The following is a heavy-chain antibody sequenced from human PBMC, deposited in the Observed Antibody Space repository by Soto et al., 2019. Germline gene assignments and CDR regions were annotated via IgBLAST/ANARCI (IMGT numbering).Heavy chain of an antibody. CDR2: ISGGGGPT. V-gene: IGHV3-23*01. CDR1: GFTFSTYA. CDR3: AKVSRFLDSGLI. Sequence: EVQLLESGGGLVQPGGSLRLSCTASGFTFSTYAMTWVRQAPGKGLEWVSAISGGGGPTYYADSVKGRFTISRDNSKNTLYLQMNSLRADDTAVYYWAKVSRFLDSGLIWGQGTLVPVSS. J-gene: IGHJ3*02. D-gene: IGHD3-10*01.